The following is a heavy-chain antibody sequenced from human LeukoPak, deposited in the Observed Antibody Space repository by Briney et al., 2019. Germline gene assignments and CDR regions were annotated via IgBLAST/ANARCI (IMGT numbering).Heavy chain of an antibody. CDR2: INPNSGGT. D-gene: IGHD6-19*01. V-gene: IGHV1-2*02. CDR1: GYTFTVYY. Sequence: ASVTVSCKASGYTFTVYYMHWVRQAPGQGLEWMGWINPNSGGTNYAQKFQGRVTMTRDTSISTAYMELSRLRSDDTAVYYCARDTTSGWVDYWGQGTLVTVSS. J-gene: IGHJ4*02. CDR3: ARDTTSGWVDY.